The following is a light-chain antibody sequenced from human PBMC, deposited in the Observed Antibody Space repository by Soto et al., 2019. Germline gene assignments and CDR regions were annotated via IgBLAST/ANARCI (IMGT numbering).Light chain of an antibody. CDR2: GAS. J-gene: IGKJ5*01. CDR3: QQRSNWPPIT. Sequence: EVVLTQFPATLSLSPGDRAALSCKASQSVHNFLAWYQQRPDQAPSLLISGASNRAAGIPDRFSGSGSGKDFTLTISSLEPEDFAVYYCQQRSNWPPITFGQGTRLYIK. CDR1: QSVHNF. V-gene: IGKV3-11*01.